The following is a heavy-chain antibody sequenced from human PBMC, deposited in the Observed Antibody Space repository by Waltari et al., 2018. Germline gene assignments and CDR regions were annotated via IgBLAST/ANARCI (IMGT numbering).Heavy chain of an antibody. CDR1: GFTFSSYS. J-gene: IGHJ6*03. V-gene: IGHV3-48*01. CDR2: ISSSSSTI. D-gene: IGHD3-10*01. CDR3: ARGYWTPKVRGVQNGYYYYMDV. Sequence: EVQLVESGGGLVQPGGSLRLSCAASGFTFSSYSMNWVRQAPGKGLEWVSYISSSSSTIYYADSVKGRFTISIDNAKNSLYLQMNSLRAEDTAVYYCARGYWTPKVRGVQNGYYYYMDVWGKGTTVTVSS.